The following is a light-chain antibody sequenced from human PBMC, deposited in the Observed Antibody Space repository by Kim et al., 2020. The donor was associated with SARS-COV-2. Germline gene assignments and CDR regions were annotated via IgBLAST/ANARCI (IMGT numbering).Light chain of an antibody. CDR1: SSYLGSYNP. J-gene: IGLJ2*01. CDR2: EVR. Sequence: QSTPLACTGTSSYLGSYNPVSWHQQHPGNAPKLLIYEVRKRPSGVPDRFSGSKSGNTASLTVSGLQAEDEADYYCSSNAGGNVIFGGGTQLTVL. V-gene: IGLV2-8*01. CDR3: SSNAGGNVI.